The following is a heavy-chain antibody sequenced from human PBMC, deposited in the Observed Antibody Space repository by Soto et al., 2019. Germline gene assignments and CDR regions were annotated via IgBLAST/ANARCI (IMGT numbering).Heavy chain of an antibody. CDR3: ARDLHGDPYY. V-gene: IGHV1-18*01. CDR1: GYTFTSYG. CDR2: IRAYNRNT. D-gene: IGHD4-17*01. Sequence: QVQLVQSGAEVKKPGPSVKVSCKASGYTFTSYGISWVRQGPGQGLEWMGWIRAYNRNTNYAQKLQGRATMTPATTTSTAYMELRTLGSDDTAVYYCARDLHGDPYYWGQGTLVTVSS. J-gene: IGHJ4*02.